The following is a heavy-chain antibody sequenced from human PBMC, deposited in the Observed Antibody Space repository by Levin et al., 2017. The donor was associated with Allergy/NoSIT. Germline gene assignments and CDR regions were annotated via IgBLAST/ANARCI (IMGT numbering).Heavy chain of an antibody. D-gene: IGHD6-19*01. Sequence: PGGSLRLSCAASGFTFSSYAMHWVRQAPGKGLEWVAVISYDGSNKYYADSVKGRFTISRDNSKNTLYLQMNSLRAEDTAVYYCATGYSSGWYVAHWGQGTLVTVSS. V-gene: IGHV3-30-3*01. J-gene: IGHJ1*01. CDR3: ATGYSSGWYVAH. CDR2: ISYDGSNK. CDR1: GFTFSSYA.